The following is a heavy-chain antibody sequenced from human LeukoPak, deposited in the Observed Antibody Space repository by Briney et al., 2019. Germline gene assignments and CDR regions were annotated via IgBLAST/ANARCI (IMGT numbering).Heavy chain of an antibody. J-gene: IGHJ4*02. D-gene: IGHD6-13*01. V-gene: IGHV3-66*03. Sequence: GGSLRLSCTVSGFTVSSNSMSWVRQAPGKGLEWVSFIYSDNTHYSDFVKGRFTISRDNSKNTLYLQMNSLRAEDTAVYYCAKDPRRYSRTGGYFDYWGQGTLVTVSS. CDR1: GFTVSSNS. CDR3: AKDPRRYSRTGGYFDY. CDR2: IYSDNT.